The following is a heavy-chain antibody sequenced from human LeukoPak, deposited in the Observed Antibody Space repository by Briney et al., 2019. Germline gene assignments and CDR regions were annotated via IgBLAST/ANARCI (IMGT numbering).Heavy chain of an antibody. CDR3: ARLRLPDYGGNSGFDY. D-gene: IGHD4-23*01. J-gene: IGHJ4*02. Sequence: SETLSLTCAVSGGSISSSSYYWGRIRQPPGKGLEWIGSIYYSGSTYYNPSLKSRFTISVDTSKNQFSLKLSSVTAADTAVYYCARLRLPDYGGNSGFDYWGQGTLVTVSS. CDR1: GGSISSSSYY. V-gene: IGHV4-39*01. CDR2: IYYSGST.